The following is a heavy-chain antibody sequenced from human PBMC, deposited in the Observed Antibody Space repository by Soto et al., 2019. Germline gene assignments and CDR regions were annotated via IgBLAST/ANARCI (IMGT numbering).Heavy chain of an antibody. CDR1: GGSISSSNW. D-gene: IGHD2-8*01. Sequence: SETLSLTCAVSGGSISSSNWWSWVRQPPGKGLEWIGEIYHSGSTNYNPSLKSRVTISVDKSKNQFSLKLSSVTAEDTAVYYCARKRAVCNGVCSKYGMDVWGQRTTITVSS. J-gene: IGHJ6*02. V-gene: IGHV4-4*02. CDR2: IYHSGST. CDR3: ARKRAVCNGVCSKYGMDV.